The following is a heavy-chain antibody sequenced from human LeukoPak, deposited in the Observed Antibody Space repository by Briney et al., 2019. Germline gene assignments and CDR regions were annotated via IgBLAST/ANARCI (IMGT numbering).Heavy chain of an antibody. D-gene: IGHD6-19*01. V-gene: IGHV4-30-2*01. J-gene: IGHJ4*02. CDR2: IYHSGST. CDR3: ARYYSSGGHDY. Sequence: PSETLSLTCAVSGGSISSGGYSWSWIRQPPGKGLEWIGYIYHSGSTYYNPSLKSRVTISVDRSKNQFSLKLSSVTAADTAVYYCARYYSSGGHDYWAREPWSPSPQ. CDR1: GGSISSGGYS.